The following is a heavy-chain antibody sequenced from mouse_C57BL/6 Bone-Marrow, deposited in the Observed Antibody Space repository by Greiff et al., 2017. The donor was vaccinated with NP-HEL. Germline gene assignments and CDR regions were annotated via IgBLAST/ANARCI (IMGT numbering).Heavy chain of an antibody. CDR2: ISYDGSN. V-gene: IGHV3-6*01. J-gene: IGHJ3*01. Sequence: EVHLVESGPGLVKPSQSLSLTCSVTGYSITSGYYWNWIRQFPGNKLEWMGYISYDGSNNYNPSLKNRISITRDTSKNQFFLKLNSVTTEDTATYYCARGWLLRGFAYWGQGTLVTVSA. CDR1: GYSITSGYY. D-gene: IGHD2-3*01. CDR3: ARGWLLRGFAY.